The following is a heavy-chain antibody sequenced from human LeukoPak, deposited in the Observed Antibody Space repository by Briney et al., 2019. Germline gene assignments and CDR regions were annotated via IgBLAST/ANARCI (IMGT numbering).Heavy chain of an antibody. V-gene: IGHV4-39*01. CDR3: ARQRWNTAMGNFDY. Sequence: SETLSLTCTVSGGSISSGGYYWSWIRQHPGKGLEWIGSIYYSGSTYYNPSLKSRVTISVDTSKNQFSLKLSSVTAADTAVYYCARQRWNTAMGNFDYWGQGTLVTVSS. D-gene: IGHD5-18*01. J-gene: IGHJ4*02. CDR2: IYYSGST. CDR1: GGSISSGGYY.